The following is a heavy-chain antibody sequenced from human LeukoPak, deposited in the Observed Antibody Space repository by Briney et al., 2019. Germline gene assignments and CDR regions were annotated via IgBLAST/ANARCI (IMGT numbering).Heavy chain of an antibody. D-gene: IGHD6-13*01. CDR3: ARLRVAVAGSYFDY. CDR2: IYYSGST. J-gene: IGHJ4*02. Sequence: SETLSLTCTVSGGSISNYYWSWIRQPPGKGLEWIGYIYYSGSTNYNPSLKSRVTISVDTSKNQFSLKLSSVTAADTAEYYCARLRVAVAGSYFDYWGQGTLVTVSS. CDR1: GGSISNYY. V-gene: IGHV4-59*08.